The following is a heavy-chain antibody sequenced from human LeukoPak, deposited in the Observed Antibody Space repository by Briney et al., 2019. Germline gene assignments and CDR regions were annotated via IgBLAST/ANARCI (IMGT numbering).Heavy chain of an antibody. J-gene: IGHJ4*02. CDR3: ARVKTMKVVVTVSDY. CDR1: GYTFTGYY. V-gene: IGHV1-2*02. D-gene: IGHD3-22*01. Sequence: GASVKVSCKASGYTFTGYYMHWVRQAPGQGLEWMGWINPNSGGTNYAQKFQGRVTMTRDTSISTAYMELSRLRSDDTAVYYCARVKTMKVVVTVSDYWGQGTLVTVSS. CDR2: INPNSGGT.